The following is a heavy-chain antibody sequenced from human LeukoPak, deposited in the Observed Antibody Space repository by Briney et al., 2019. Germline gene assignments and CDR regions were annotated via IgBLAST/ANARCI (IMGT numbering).Heavy chain of an antibody. D-gene: IGHD4-17*01. CDR3: AKTLGDYLYYYYGMDV. J-gene: IGHJ6*02. CDR1: GFTFSSYA. V-gene: IGHV3-23*01. CDR2: ISGSGGST. Sequence: GGSLRLSCAASGFTFSSYAMSWVRQAPGKGLEWVSAISGSGGSTYYTDSVKGRFTISRDNSKNTLYLQMNSLRAEDTAVYYCAKTLGDYLYYYYGMDVWGQGTTVTVSS.